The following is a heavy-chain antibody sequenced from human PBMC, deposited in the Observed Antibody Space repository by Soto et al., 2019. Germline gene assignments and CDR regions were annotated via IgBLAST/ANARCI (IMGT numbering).Heavy chain of an antibody. CDR1: GGSISSYY. V-gene: IGHV4-59*01. CDR3: ARSYFDY. J-gene: IGHJ4*02. Sequence: QVQLQESGPGLVKPSETRSLTCTVSGGSISSYYWSWIRQPPGKGLEWIGYIYYSGSTNYNPSLKXRXTISVDTSKNQFSLKLSSVTAADTAVYYCARSYFDYWGQGTLVTVSS. CDR2: IYYSGST.